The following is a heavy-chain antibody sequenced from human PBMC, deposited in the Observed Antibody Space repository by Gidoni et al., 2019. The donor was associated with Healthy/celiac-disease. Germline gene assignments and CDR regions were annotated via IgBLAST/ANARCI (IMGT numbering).Heavy chain of an antibody. CDR3: ARFETDIVATFDY. CDR1: GGSISSSSYY. V-gene: IGHV4-39*01. J-gene: IGHJ4*02. D-gene: IGHD5-12*01. CDR2: TDYSGNT. Sequence: QLQLQESGPGLVKPSETLSLTCTVSGGSISSSSYYWGWIRQPPGKGLEWIGSTDYSGNTYYNPSLKSRVTISVDTSKNQFSLKLSSVTAADTAVYYCARFETDIVATFDYWGQGTLVTVSS.